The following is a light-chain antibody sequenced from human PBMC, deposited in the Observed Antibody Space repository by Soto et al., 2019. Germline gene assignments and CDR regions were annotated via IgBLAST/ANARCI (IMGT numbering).Light chain of an antibody. J-gene: IGLJ2*01. CDR2: EVN. CDR3: SSYAGNNNFVV. V-gene: IGLV2-14*01. CDR1: SSDIGAYDY. Sequence: QSALTQPASLSGSPGQSITISCTGTSSDIGAYDYVSWFQQHPGKAPKLMISEVNNRPSGVSNRFSGSKSDNTASLTVSGLQAEDEADYYCSSYAGNNNFVVFGGGTKLTVL.